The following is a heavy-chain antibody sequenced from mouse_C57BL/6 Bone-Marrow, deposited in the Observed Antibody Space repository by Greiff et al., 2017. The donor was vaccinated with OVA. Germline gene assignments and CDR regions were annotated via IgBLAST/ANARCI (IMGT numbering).Heavy chain of an antibody. D-gene: IGHD3-2*02. CDR1: GFSFNTYA. CDR2: IRSKSNNYAT. CDR3: GRRGYLYFGV. J-gene: IGHJ1*03. V-gene: IGHV10-1*01. Sequence: EVKLVESGGGLVQPKGSLKLSCAASGFSFNTYAMNWVRQAPGKGLEWVARIRSKSNNYATYYADSVKDRFTISRDDSESMLYLQMNNFKPEDTAMYYCGRRGYLYFGVWGTGTTVTVAS.